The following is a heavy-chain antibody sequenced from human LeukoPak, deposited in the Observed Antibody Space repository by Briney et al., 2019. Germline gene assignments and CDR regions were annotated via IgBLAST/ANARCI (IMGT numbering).Heavy chain of an antibody. CDR1: GFTFTSSA. D-gene: IGHD3-22*01. V-gene: IGHV1-58*01. CDR2: FFVGSGNT. J-gene: IGHJ3*01. Sequence: SVKVSCKASGFTFTSSAVQWVRRARGQRLEWIGWFFVGSGNTNYAQKFQERVTITRDMSTSLVYMELSSLRSEDTAVYYCAAEAAYYYDSRDGFDVWGQGTMVTVS. CDR3: AAEAAYYYDSRDGFDV.